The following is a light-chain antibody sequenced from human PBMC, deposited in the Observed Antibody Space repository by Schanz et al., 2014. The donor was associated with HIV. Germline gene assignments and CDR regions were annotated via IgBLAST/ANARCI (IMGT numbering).Light chain of an antibody. CDR3: QQYNSYPRT. Sequence: AIRMTQSPSSLSASTGDRVTITCRASQDINTYLVWYQQKPGKAPYLLISEASILESGVPSRFSGSGSGTEFTLTISSLQPEDFATYYCQQYNSYPRTFGQGTRLEIK. CDR1: QDINTY. J-gene: IGKJ5*01. V-gene: IGKV1-8*01. CDR2: EAS.